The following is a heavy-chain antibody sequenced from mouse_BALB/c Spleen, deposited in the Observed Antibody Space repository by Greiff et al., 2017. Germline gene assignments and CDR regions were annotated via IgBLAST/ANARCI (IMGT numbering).Heavy chain of an antibody. CDR3: ARDGYAPYAMDY. CDR2: IDPSDSET. J-gene: IGHJ4*01. D-gene: IGHD2-2*01. Sequence: QVQLQQPGAELVKPGASVKLSCKASGYTFTSYWMNWVKQRPGRGLEWIGRIDPSDSETHYNQKFKDKATLTVDKSSSTAYIQLSSLTSEDSAVYYCARDGYAPYAMDYWGQGTSVTVSS. V-gene: IGHV1-69*02. CDR1: GYTFTSYW.